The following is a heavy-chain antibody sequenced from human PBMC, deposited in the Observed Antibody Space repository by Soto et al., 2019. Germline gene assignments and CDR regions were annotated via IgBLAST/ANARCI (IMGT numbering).Heavy chain of an antibody. J-gene: IGHJ5*02. V-gene: IGHV1-46*03. Sequence: QVQLVQSGAEVKKPGASVKVSCKASGYTFTSYYMHWVRQAPGQGLEWMGIINPGGGSTSYAQKFQGRVTMTRDTSTSTVYMELSSLRSEDTAVYYCARSYLLGADWFAPWGQGTLVTVSS. D-gene: IGHD3-10*01. CDR2: INPGGGST. CDR3: ARSYLLGADWFAP. CDR1: GYTFTSYY.